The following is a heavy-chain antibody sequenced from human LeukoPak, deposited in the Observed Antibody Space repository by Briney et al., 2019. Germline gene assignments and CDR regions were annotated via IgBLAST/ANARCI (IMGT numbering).Heavy chain of an antibody. V-gene: IGHV3-33*06. CDR2: IWHEGSNK. Sequence: PGRSQRLSCAASGITFSSYGMHWVRQAPGKGLEWVAVIWHEGSNKYYADPVKGRFTISRDNSKNTLYLQMNSLRAEDTAVYYCAKGTGGLLWFGELRNWGQGTLVTVSS. J-gene: IGHJ4*02. CDR3: AKGTGGLLWFGELRN. CDR1: GITFSSYG. D-gene: IGHD3-10*01.